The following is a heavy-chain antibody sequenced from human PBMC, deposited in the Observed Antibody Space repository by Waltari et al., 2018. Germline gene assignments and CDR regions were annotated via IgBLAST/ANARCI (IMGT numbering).Heavy chain of an antibody. V-gene: IGHV3-23*01. Sequence: EVQLLESGGGLVQPGGSLRLSCADSGFTFSSYALSWVRQAPGKGLEWVSAISGSGGSTYYADSVKGRFTISRDNSKNTLYLQMNSLRAEDTAVYYCAKAVSGSYPFFDYWGQGTLVTVSS. D-gene: IGHD1-26*01. CDR3: AKAVSGSYPFFDY. CDR2: ISGSGGST. CDR1: GFTFSSYA. J-gene: IGHJ4*02.